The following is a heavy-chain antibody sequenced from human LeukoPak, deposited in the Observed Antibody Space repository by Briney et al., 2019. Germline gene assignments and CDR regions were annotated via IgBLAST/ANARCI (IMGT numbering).Heavy chain of an antibody. V-gene: IGHV3-23*01. CDR1: GFTFSSYA. Sequence: GASLRLSCAASGFTFSSYAMSWVRQAPGMGLEWVSSIGSSGDITYYADSVKGRFTISRDNAKNSLYLQMNSLRAEDTAVYYCAELGITMIGGVWGKGTTVTISS. CDR2: IGSSGDIT. D-gene: IGHD3-10*02. J-gene: IGHJ6*04. CDR3: AELGITMIGGV.